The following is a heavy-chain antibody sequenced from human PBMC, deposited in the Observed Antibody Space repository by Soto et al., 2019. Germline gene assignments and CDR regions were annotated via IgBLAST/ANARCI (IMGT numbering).Heavy chain of an antibody. CDR1: GGSISSGVYY. V-gene: IGHV4-31*03. CDR3: ARVNRDYYGMDV. D-gene: IGHD3-22*01. J-gene: IGHJ6*02. CDR2: IYYSGST. Sequence: SETRSLTCTVSGGSISSGVYYWSWIRQHPGKGLEWIGYIYYSGSTYYNPSLKSRVTISVDTSKNQFSLKLSSVTAADTAVYYCARVNRDYYGMDVWGQGTTVTVSS.